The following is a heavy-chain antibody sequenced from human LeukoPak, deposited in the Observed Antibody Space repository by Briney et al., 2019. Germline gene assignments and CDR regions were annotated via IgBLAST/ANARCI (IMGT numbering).Heavy chain of an antibody. CDR3: ARHLWSEYHKFDY. V-gene: IGHV4-59*01. CDR1: SGSIDNYC. CDR2: IYFSGNT. J-gene: IGHJ4*02. Sequence: SETLSLTCTLSSGSIDNYCWSWIRQPAGKGLEWIGQIYFSGNTNYNPSLKSRVTISVDRSKNQYSLKLSSVTAADTAVYYCARHLWSEYHKFDYWGQGTLVTVSS. D-gene: IGHD3-3*01.